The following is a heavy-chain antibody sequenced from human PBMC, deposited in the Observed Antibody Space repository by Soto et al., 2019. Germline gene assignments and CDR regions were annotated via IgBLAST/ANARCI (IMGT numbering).Heavy chain of an antibody. CDR2: ISGSGGST. J-gene: IGHJ6*02. Sequence: VRSLRLSCAASGFTFSSYAMSWVRQAPGKGLEWVSAISGSGGSTYYADSVKGRFTISRDNSKNTLYLQMNSLRAEDTAVYYCAKDLVGYCSSTSCYLYSYGMDVWGQGTTVTVS. CDR3: AKDLVGYCSSTSCYLYSYGMDV. V-gene: IGHV3-23*01. CDR1: GFTFSSYA. D-gene: IGHD2-2*01.